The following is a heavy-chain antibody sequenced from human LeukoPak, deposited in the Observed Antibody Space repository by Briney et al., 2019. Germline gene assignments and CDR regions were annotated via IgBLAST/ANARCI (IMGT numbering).Heavy chain of an antibody. CDR3: ARDPGKRYCSSTSCSPGAFDI. CDR1: GGSISSGGYY. V-gene: IGHV4-30-2*01. CDR2: IYHSGST. D-gene: IGHD2-2*01. Sequence: PSETLSLTCTVSGGSISSGGYYWSWMRQPPGKGLEWIGYIYHSGSTYYNPSLKSRVTISVDTSKNQFSLKLSSVTAADTAVYYCARDPGKRYCSSTSCSPGAFDIWGQGTMVTVSS. J-gene: IGHJ3*02.